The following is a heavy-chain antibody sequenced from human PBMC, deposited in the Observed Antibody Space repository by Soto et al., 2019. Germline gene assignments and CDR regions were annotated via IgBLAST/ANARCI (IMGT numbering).Heavy chain of an antibody. J-gene: IGHJ4*02. Sequence: SETLSLTCTVSGGSISSSSYYWVWIRQPPGKGLEWIGSIYYSGSTNYNPSLKSRVTISLDTSKNQFSLKLTSVTTADTALYYCARGGGSPSPDHEFDYWGQGILVTVSS. CDR3: ARGGGSPSPDHEFDY. CDR2: IYYSGST. V-gene: IGHV4-39*07. D-gene: IGHD6-19*01. CDR1: GGSISSSSYY.